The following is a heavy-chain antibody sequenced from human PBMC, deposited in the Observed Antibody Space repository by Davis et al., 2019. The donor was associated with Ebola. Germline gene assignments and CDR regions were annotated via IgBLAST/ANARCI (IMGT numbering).Heavy chain of an antibody. Sequence: PGGSLRLSCAASGFTFSSFAMTWVRQAPGKGLEWVSSISSDGAKIYNADSMKGRFTISRDNSKNTLYLQMNSLTAEDTAVFYCVRGGSATAYWGQGTPVTVSS. D-gene: IGHD2-15*01. CDR2: ISSDGAKI. V-gene: IGHV3-23*01. CDR3: VRGGSATAY. CDR1: GFTFSSFA. J-gene: IGHJ1*01.